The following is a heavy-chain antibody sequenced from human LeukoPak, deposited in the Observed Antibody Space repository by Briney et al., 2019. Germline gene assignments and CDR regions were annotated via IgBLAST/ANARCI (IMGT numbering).Heavy chain of an antibody. CDR2: IYYSGST. CDR1: GGSISSSSYY. J-gene: IGHJ6*03. Sequence: SETLSLTCTVSGGSISSSSYYWGWIRQPPGKGLEWIVSIYYSGSTYYNPSLKSRVTISVDTSKNQFSLKLSSVTAADTAVYYCGRVIVANNYYYYYMDVWGKGTTVTVSS. D-gene: IGHD5-12*01. V-gene: IGHV4-39*07. CDR3: GRVIVANNYYYYYMDV.